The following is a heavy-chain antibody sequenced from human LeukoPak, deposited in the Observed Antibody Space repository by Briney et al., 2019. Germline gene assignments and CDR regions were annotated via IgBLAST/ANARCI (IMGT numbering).Heavy chain of an antibody. J-gene: IGHJ4*02. Sequence: GGSLRLSCAASGFTFSSYAMHWVRQAPGKGLEYVSAISSNGGSTYYANSVKGRFTISRDNSKNTLYLQMNSLRAEDTAVYYCARSNYNSSWYYFDYWGQGTLVTVSS. CDR2: ISSNGGST. CDR3: ARSNYNSSWYYFDY. V-gene: IGHV3-64*01. CDR1: GFTFSSYA. D-gene: IGHD6-13*01.